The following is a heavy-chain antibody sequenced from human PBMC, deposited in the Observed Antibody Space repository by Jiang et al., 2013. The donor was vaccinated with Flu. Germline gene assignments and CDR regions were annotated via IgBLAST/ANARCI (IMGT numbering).Heavy chain of an antibody. Sequence: QLVESGGGVVQPGKSLRLSCSASGFTFSYYSMFWVRQAPGKGLEWAAVIWFDGSNKFHADSVKGRFTISRDNSKNTLYLQMNSLRADDTAVYYCARGLQAPENYYGMDVWGQGTTVTVSS. J-gene: IGHJ6*02. V-gene: IGHV3-33*08. CDR3: ARGLQAPENYYGMDV. CDR1: GFTFSYYS. CDR2: IWFDGSNK. D-gene: IGHD4-11*01.